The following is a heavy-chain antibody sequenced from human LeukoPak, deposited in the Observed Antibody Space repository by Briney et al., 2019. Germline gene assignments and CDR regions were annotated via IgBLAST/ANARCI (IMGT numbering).Heavy chain of an antibody. D-gene: IGHD5-18*01. Sequence: PGGSLRLSCAASGFTFSSYGMHWVRQAPGKGLEWVAFIRYDGSNKYYADSVKGRFTISRDNSKNTLYLQMNSLRAEDTAVYYCAKDKGEIQLCCDYWGQGTLVTVSS. CDR1: GFTFSSYG. CDR3: AKDKGEIQLCCDY. J-gene: IGHJ4*02. CDR2: IRYDGSNK. V-gene: IGHV3-30*02.